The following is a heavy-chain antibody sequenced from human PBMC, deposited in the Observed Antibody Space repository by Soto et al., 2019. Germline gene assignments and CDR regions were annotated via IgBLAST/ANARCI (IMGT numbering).Heavy chain of an antibody. CDR2: ISYDGSNK. CDR3: EKDSTGVFDY. CDR1: GFTFSSYG. J-gene: IGHJ4*02. Sequence: PXESLRLSCAASGFTFSSYGMHWVRQAPGKGLEWVAVISYDGSNKYYADSVKGRFTISRDNSKNTLYLQMNSLRAEDTAVYYCEKDSTGVFDYWGQGTLVTVSS. V-gene: IGHV3-30*18. D-gene: IGHD1-1*01.